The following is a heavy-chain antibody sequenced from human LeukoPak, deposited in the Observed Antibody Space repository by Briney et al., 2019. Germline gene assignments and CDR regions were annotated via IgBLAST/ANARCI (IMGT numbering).Heavy chain of an antibody. J-gene: IGHJ4*02. V-gene: IGHV4-59*01. Sequence: SETLSLTCTVSGGSISTYYWTWIRQPPGKGLEWIGSVYYSGSTNYNPSLKSRVTISVNTSKNQFSLKLSSVTAADTAVYYCARAFGTAAAGYFDYWGQGTLVTVSS. CDR3: ARAFGTAAAGYFDY. CDR2: VYYSGST. CDR1: GGSISTYY. D-gene: IGHD6-13*01.